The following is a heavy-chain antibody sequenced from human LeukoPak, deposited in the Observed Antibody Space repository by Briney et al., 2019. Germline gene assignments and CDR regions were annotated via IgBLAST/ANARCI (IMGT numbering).Heavy chain of an antibody. CDR3: AIMHGYYDGSGYWVQ. CDR2: ITPNADRT. D-gene: IGHD3-22*01. CDR1: GFTFGSYG. V-gene: IGHV3-23*01. Sequence: GGSLRLSCAASGFTFGSYGMSWVRQAPGKGLEWVSFITPNADRTSYADSVEGRFTISRDNPRNTLCMQMNSLRDEDTAVYYCAIMHGYYDGSGYWVQWGQGTLVTVSS. J-gene: IGHJ1*01.